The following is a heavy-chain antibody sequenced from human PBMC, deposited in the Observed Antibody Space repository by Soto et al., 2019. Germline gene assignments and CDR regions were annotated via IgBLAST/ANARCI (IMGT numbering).Heavy chain of an antibody. CDR3: ARASGSSYWFDP. CDR1: GGTFSSYA. J-gene: IGHJ5*02. V-gene: IGHV1-18*01. CDR2: ISANNGNT. Sequence: GASVKVSCKASGGTFSSYAISWVRQAPGQGLEWMGWISANNGNTNYAQKLQGRVTMTTDKSTSTAYMELRSLRSDDTSVYYCARASGSSYWFDPWGQGTLVTVSS. D-gene: IGHD1-26*01.